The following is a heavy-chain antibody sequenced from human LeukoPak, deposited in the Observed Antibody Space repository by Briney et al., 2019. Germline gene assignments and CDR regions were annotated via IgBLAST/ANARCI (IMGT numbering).Heavy chain of an antibody. CDR2: INPNSGGT. D-gene: IGHD2-2*01. Sequence: EASVKVSCKASGYTFTGYYMHWVRQAPGQGLERMGWINPNSGGTNYAQKFQGRVTMTRDTSISTAYMELSRLRSDDTAVYYCASIIPRDIVVVPAATDYYYYGMDVWGQGTTVTVSS. CDR3: ASIIPRDIVVVPAATDYYYYGMDV. CDR1: GYTFTGYY. V-gene: IGHV1-2*02. J-gene: IGHJ6*02.